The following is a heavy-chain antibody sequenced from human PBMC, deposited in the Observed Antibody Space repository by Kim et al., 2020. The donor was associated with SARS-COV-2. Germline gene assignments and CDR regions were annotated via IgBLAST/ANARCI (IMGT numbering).Heavy chain of an antibody. V-gene: IGHV1-18*01. CDR3: APYYDSNSYRGQWD. CDR2: ISSNSGHT. CDR1: GYRFSNYG. D-gene: IGHD3-22*01. Sequence: ASVKVSCKASGYRFSNYGLVWARQAPGQGLEWMGWISSNSGHTKYAQNVQGRVTLTTDTSTNTGYMELGSLRSDDTAVYYCAPYYDSNSYRGQWDWGQGTPVTVSS. J-gene: IGHJ4*01.